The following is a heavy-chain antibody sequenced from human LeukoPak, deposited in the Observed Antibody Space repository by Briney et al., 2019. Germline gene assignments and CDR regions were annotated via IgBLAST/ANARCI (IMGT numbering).Heavy chain of an antibody. CDR3: ARDFGDYYDSSGYLGGNY. CDR1: GFTFSSYA. J-gene: IGHJ4*02. CDR2: ISYDGSNK. Sequence: PGRSLRLSCAASGFTFSSYAMHWVRQAPGKGLEWVAVISYDGSNKYYADSVKGRFTISRDNSKNTLYLQMNSLRAEDTAVYYCARDFGDYYDSSGYLGGNYWGQGTLATVSS. D-gene: IGHD3-22*01. V-gene: IGHV3-30*01.